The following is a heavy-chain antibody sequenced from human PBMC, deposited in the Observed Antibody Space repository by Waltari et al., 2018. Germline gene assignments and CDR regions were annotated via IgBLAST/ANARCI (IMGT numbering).Heavy chain of an antibody. D-gene: IGHD7-27*01. V-gene: IGHV3-53*01. CDR2: SYSGGDT. J-gene: IGHJ3*02. CDR3: ATWTGGSLGAFDN. Sequence: EVQLVESGGGLIQPGGSLRLSCEVSGFTVSNNYIGWVHQAPGKGLEWVSVSYSGGDTYDADAVRGRFTISRDNSKNTLYLQMNSLRVEDTALYYCATWTGGSLGAFDNWGQGTMVTVSS. CDR1: GFTVSNNY.